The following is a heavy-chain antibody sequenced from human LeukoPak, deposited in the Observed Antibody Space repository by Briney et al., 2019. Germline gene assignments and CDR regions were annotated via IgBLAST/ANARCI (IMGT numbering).Heavy chain of an antibody. CDR3: ARGGPPTIRAYPYYFDY. CDR2: MNPKTGGT. J-gene: IGHJ4*02. CDR1: GYTFISYG. Sequence: GASVKVSCKASGYTFISYGISWVRQAPGQGLEYMGWMNPKTGGTVYAQKFQGRVTMTRDASIGTAYMELSSLTSEDTAVYYCARGGPPTIRAYPYYFDYWGQGTLVTVSS. V-gene: IGHV1-8*02. D-gene: IGHD1-26*01.